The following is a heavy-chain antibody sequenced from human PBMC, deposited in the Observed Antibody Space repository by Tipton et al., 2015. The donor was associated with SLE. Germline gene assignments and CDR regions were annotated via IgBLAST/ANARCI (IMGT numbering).Heavy chain of an antibody. Sequence: TLSLTCTVSGDSISSDIHYWGWIRQPPGKGLEWIGSVFYTGTTSYNSSVKSRVAISIDTSKNHFSLRLTSVTAADTAVYYCARRAYGDYGFDYWGQGPLVTVSS. CDR2: VFYTGTT. D-gene: IGHD4-17*01. J-gene: IGHJ4*02. CDR1: GDSISSDIHY. V-gene: IGHV4-39*02. CDR3: ARRAYGDYGFDY.